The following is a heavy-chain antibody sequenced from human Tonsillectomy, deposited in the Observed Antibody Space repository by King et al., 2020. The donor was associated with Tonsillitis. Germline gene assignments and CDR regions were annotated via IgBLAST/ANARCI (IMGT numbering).Heavy chain of an antibody. D-gene: IGHD2-2*01. J-gene: IGHJ5*02. CDR1: GGTFSSYA. Sequence: QLVQSGAEVKKPGSSVKVSCKASGGTFSSYAISWVRQAPGQGLEWMGGIIPIFGTANYAQKFQGRVTITADESTSTAYMELSSLRSEDTAVYYCARGYCSSTSCYARMLWGNWFDTWGQGTLVTVSS. CDR2: IIPIFGTA. CDR3: ARGYCSSTSCYARMLWGNWFDT. V-gene: IGHV1-69*12.